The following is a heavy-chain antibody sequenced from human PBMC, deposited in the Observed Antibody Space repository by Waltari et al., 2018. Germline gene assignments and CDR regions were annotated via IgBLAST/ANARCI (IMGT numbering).Heavy chain of an antibody. CDR2: IYTSGST. J-gene: IGHJ6*03. D-gene: IGHD1-26*01. CDR3: ARALVGATGYYYYYYMDV. V-gene: IGHV4-4*07. Sequence: QVQLQESGPGLVKPSETLSLTCTVSGGSISSYYWSWIRQPAGKVLEWIGRIYTSGSTNYNPSLKSRVTMSVDTSKNQFSLKLSSVTAADTAVYYCARALVGATGYYYYYYMDVWGKGTTVTISS. CDR1: GGSISSYY.